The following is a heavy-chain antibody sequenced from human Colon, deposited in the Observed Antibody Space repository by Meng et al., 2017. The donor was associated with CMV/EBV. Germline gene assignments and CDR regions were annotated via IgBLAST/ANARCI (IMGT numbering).Heavy chain of an antibody. D-gene: IGHD2-21*01. CDR2: ILPIFITT. CDR1: GGTLRNYG. J-gene: IGHJ4*02. Sequence: SVKVSCKASGGTLRNYGISWVRQAPGQGLEWIGGILPIFITTKYGQRFQDRITITTDESASTAYMELKSLRSDDTAVYYRARDRGDSGFDAWGQGTLVTVSS. V-gene: IGHV1-69*05. CDR3: ARDRGDSGFDA.